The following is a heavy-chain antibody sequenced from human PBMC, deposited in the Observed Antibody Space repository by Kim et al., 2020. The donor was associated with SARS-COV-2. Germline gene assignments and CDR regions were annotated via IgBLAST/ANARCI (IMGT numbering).Heavy chain of an antibody. CDR1: GFTFSSYS. V-gene: IGHV3-21*01. CDR3: AREVGESFDY. J-gene: IGHJ4*02. CDR2: IGSSSSSI. Sequence: GGSLRLSCVGSGFTFSSYSMNWVRQAPGKGLEWVSSIGSSSSSIYYADSVKGRFTVSRDNAKHSLYLQMNSLRAEDTAVYYCAREVGESFDYWGQGTLVTVSS.